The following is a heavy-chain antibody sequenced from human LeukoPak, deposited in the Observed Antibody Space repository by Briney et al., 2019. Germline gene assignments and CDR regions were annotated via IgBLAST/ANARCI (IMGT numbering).Heavy chain of an antibody. J-gene: IGHJ3*02. CDR3: ARGLLRYFDWSDAFDI. CDR2: VSAYNGDT. D-gene: IGHD3-9*01. Sequence: ASVKVSCKASGFTFNYYAFTWVRQAPGQGLEWVGWVSAYNGDTKYAQKVQGRVTMTTDTSTSTAYMELRSLRSDDTAVYYCARGLLRYFDWSDAFDIWGQGTMVTVS. V-gene: IGHV1-18*01. CDR1: GFTFNYYA.